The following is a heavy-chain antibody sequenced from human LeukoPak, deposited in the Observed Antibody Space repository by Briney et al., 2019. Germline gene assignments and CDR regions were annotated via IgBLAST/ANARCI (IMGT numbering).Heavy chain of an antibody. CDR1: GYTFTGYY. CDR3: ARGGGYYMDV. J-gene: IGHJ6*03. Sequence: ASVNFSCKASGYTFTGYYMHWVRHAPGQGLEWMGWINPNSGGTNNAHKFQGRVTITRDTSTSTAYMELSRLSSDDTAVYYCARGGGYYMDVWGKGTTVTVSS. CDR2: INPNSGGT. D-gene: IGHD5-12*01. V-gene: IGHV1-2*02.